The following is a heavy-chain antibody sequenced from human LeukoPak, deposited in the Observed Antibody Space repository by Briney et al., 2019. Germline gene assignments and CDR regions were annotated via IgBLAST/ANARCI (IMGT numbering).Heavy chain of an antibody. J-gene: IGHJ5*02. Sequence: ASVKVSCKASGYTFTGYYMHWVRQAPGQGLEWMGWINPNSVRTNYSQEFQGWVAMTRDTSISTAYMELSRLRSDDAAVYYCARGLRGYDESFWFDPWSQGTLVTVSS. CDR3: ARGLRGYDESFWFDP. D-gene: IGHD5-12*01. CDR1: GYTFTGYY. V-gene: IGHV1-2*04. CDR2: INPNSVRT.